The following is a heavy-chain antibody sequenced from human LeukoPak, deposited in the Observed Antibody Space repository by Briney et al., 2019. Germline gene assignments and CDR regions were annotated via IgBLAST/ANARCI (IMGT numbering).Heavy chain of an antibody. CDR3: ARGRYYGSGSYYTH. CDR1: GYTFTGYY. Sequence: ASVKVSCKASGYTFTGYYMHWVRQAPGQGLEWMGWINPNSGGTNYAQKFQGWVTMTRDTSISTAYMELSRLRSDDTAVYYCARGRYYGSGSYYTHWGQGTLVTVSS. CDR2: INPNSGGT. V-gene: IGHV1-2*04. D-gene: IGHD3-10*01. J-gene: IGHJ4*02.